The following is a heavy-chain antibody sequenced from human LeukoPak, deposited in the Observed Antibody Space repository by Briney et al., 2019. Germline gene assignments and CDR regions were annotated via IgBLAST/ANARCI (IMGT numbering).Heavy chain of an antibody. CDR2: ISSDSSYI. J-gene: IGHJ4*02. CDR3: ARGTTTVTTLGDY. Sequence: GGSLRLSCAASGFTFSSYSMNWVGQAPGKGLEWVSSISSDSSYIYCADSVKGRFTISRDNAKNSLYLEMNSLRAEDTAVYYCARGTTTVTTLGDYWGQGTLVTVS. V-gene: IGHV3-21*01. D-gene: IGHD4-17*01. CDR1: GFTFSSYS.